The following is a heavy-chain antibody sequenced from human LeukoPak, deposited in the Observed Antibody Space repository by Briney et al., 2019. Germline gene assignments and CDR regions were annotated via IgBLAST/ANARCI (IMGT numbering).Heavy chain of an antibody. CDR2: IYYSGST. D-gene: IGHD3-16*01. CDR1: GGSINSGGFY. CDR3: ARGGSFLGNYVY. V-gene: IGHV4-31*03. Sequence: PSETLSLTCTVSGGSINSGGFYWSWIRQHPGKGLEWIGYIYYSGSTFYNPSLKSRVAISLDKSKNQFSLNLSSVTAADTAVYYSARGGSFLGNYVYWGQGTLVTVSS. J-gene: IGHJ4*02.